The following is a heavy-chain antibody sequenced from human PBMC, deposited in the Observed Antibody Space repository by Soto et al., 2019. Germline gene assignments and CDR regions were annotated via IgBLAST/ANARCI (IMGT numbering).Heavy chain of an antibody. CDR1: GYTFTSYG. Sequence: QVQLVQSGAAVKKPGASVQVSCKASGYTFTSYGISWVRQAPGQGLEWLGWISAYNGNTNYAQKLQGRVTMTTDTSTSTAYMELRSLRSDDTAVYYCARNHYYDSSGYYFMFDYWGQGTLVTVSS. CDR2: ISAYNGNT. V-gene: IGHV1-18*01. J-gene: IGHJ4*02. CDR3: ARNHYYDSSGYYFMFDY. D-gene: IGHD3-22*01.